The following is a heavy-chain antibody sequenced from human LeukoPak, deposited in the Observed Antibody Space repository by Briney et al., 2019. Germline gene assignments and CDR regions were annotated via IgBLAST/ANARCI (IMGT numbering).Heavy chain of an antibody. CDR3: ATVDYVWGSYRPFDY. Sequence: AXXKVSCKVSGYTLTELSMHWVRQAPGKGLEWMGGFDPEDGETIYAQKFQGRVTMTEDTSTDTAYMELSSLRSEDTAVYYCATVDYVWGSYRPFDYWGQGTLVTVSS. CDR2: FDPEDGET. CDR1: GYTLTELS. V-gene: IGHV1-24*01. J-gene: IGHJ4*02. D-gene: IGHD3-16*02.